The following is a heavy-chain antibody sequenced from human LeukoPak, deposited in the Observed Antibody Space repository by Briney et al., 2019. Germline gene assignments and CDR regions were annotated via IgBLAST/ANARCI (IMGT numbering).Heavy chain of an antibody. CDR1: GGSISTYY. Sequence: KPSETLSLTCTVSGGSISTYYWNWIRQPPGKGLEWVGYVYHSGSTSYNPSLSSPVTISVDVHKNQFSLKVTSVSAADTAVYYCARGVQQWPYYLDYWGQGTLVTVSS. CDR3: ARGVQQWPYYLDY. V-gene: IGHV4-59*01. D-gene: IGHD6-19*01. J-gene: IGHJ4*02. CDR2: VYHSGST.